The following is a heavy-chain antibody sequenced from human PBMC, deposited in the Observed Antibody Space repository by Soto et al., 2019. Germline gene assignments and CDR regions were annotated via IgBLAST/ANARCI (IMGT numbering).Heavy chain of an antibody. V-gene: IGHV1-69*01. J-gene: IGHJ6*02. CDR1: RVTFSKFI. CDR3: AKVRYSSPMGYYYGMDV. Sequence: QVVLLQSGAEVKKPGSSVKVSCKASRVTFSKFIVTWVRQAPGLGLEWVGGIIPIFGTANYAQKFQGRVTITADESTSTSYMEVNNLRSEDTAVYYCAKVRYSSPMGYYYGMDVWGQGTTVTVSS. CDR2: IIPIFGTA. D-gene: IGHD6-19*01.